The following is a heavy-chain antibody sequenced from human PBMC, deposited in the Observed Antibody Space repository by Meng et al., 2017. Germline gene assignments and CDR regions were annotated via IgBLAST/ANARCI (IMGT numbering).Heavy chain of an antibody. Sequence: SETLSLTCTVSGGSVSSGSYYWTWIRQPPGKGLEWIGYIHYSGSTNYNPSLKSRVTISVDTSKNQFSLKLSSVTAADTAVYYCARGTVGGYYYPYYFDYWGQGTLVTVSS. CDR1: GGSVSSGSYY. CDR3: ARGTVGGYYYPYYFDY. CDR2: IHYSGST. J-gene: IGHJ4*02. D-gene: IGHD3-22*01. V-gene: IGHV4-61*01.